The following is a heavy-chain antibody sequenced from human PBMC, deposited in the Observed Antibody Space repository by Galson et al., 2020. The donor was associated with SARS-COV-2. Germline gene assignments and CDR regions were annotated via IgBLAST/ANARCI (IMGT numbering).Heavy chain of an antibody. J-gene: IGHJ1*01. CDR2: TTHTGST. V-gene: IGHV4-34*08. D-gene: IGHD6-13*01. Sequence: ASETLYLTCAVYGGTFVGSYWSWDRQPPRKRLEWIGKTTHTGSTTYNPSLQHRNTLSPASSKNHFSLKMRSVTAADTAVYYCSRLTRYSSRWDVENWGREYFQKWGQGTLVTVAS. CDR3: SRLTRYSSRWDVENWGREYFQK. CDR1: GGTFVGSY.